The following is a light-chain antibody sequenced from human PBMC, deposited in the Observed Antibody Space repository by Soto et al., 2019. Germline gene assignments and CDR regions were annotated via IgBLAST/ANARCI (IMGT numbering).Light chain of an antibody. Sequence: QSALAQPASVSGSPGQSITISCTGTSSDVGGYDYVSWYQHHPGKAPKLTIYEVSNRPSGVSNRFSGSKSGNTASLTISGLQAEDEAEYSCSSYTSSSTDVFGTGTKVTVL. CDR1: SSDVGGYDY. J-gene: IGLJ1*01. CDR2: EVS. CDR3: SSYTSSSTDV. V-gene: IGLV2-14*01.